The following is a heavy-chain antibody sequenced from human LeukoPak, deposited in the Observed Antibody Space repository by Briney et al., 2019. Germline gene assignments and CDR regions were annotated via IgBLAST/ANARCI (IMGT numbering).Heavy chain of an antibody. V-gene: IGHV3-9*01. CDR3: AKDRRARDIGGFDY. CDR2: ISWNSGNI. Sequence: GGSLRLSCAASGFTFDDYAMPWVRQAPGKGLEWVSGISWNSGNIGYADSVKGRFTISRVNAKNSLYLQMNSLRAEDTALYYCAKDRRARDIGGFDYWGQGTLVTVSS. CDR1: GFTFDDYA. D-gene: IGHD2-15*01. J-gene: IGHJ4*02.